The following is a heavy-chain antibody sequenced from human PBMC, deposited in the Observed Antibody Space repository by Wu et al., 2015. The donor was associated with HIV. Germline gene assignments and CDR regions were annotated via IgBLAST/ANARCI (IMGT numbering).Heavy chain of an antibody. CDR3: ARDCPDYYDSSGCTDY. CDR2: IIPIFGTA. D-gene: IGHD3-22*01. Sequence: QVQLVQSGAEVKKPGSSVKVSCKASGGTFSSYAISWVRQAPGQGLEWMGGIIPIFGTANYAQKFQGRVTITTDESTSTAYMELSSLRSEDTAVYYCARDCPDYYDSSGCTDYWGQGTLVTVSS. V-gene: IGHV1-69*05. J-gene: IGHJ4*02. CDR1: GGTFSSYA.